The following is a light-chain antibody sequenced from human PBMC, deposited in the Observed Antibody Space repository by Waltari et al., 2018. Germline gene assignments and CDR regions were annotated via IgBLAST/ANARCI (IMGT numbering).Light chain of an antibody. CDR1: QPINNW. CDR3: QQYNSYPWT. CDR2: TAS. V-gene: IGKV1-5*03. J-gene: IGKJ1*01. Sequence: DIQMTQSPSTLSASIGDRVTNPCRASQPINNWLAWYQQKPGTAPNRLIYTASSLQSGVPSRFSGSASGSEFNLTISSLQPDDFATYYCQQYNSYPWTFGQGTKVEIK.